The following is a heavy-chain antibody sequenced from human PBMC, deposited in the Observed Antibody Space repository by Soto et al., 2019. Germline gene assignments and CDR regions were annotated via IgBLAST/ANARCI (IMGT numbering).Heavy chain of an antibody. CDR3: ARVLDGIVVVPAAMVRALGY. V-gene: IGHV1-3*01. CDR2: INAGNGNT. Sequence: ASVKVSCKASGYTFTSYAMHWVRQAPGQRLEWMGWINAGNGNTKYSQKFQGRVTITRDTSASTAYMELSSLRSEDTAVYYCARVLDGIVVVPAAMVRALGYWGQGTLVTVSS. CDR1: GYTFTSYA. J-gene: IGHJ4*02. D-gene: IGHD2-2*01.